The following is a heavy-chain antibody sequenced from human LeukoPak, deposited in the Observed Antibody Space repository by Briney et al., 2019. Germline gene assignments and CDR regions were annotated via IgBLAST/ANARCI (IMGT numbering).Heavy chain of an antibody. D-gene: IGHD5-18*01. CDR3: AFGFGVQLWPNWFDP. J-gene: IGHJ5*02. CDR1: GYTLTELS. CDR2: FDPEDGET. V-gene: IGHV1-24*01. Sequence: VASVKVSCKVSGYTLTELSMHWVRQAPGKGLEWMGGFDPEDGETIYAQKFQGRVTMTEDTSTDTAYMELSSLRSEDTAVYYCAFGFGVQLWPNWFDPWGQGTLVTVSS.